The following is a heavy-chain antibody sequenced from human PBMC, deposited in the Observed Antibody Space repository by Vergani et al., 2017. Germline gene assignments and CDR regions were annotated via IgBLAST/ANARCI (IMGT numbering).Heavy chain of an antibody. CDR2: INPNSGGT. D-gene: IGHD6-19*01. J-gene: IGHJ4*02. CDR3: ARRGAYSSGWYDTDY. V-gene: IGHV1-2*02. Sequence: QVQLVQSGTEVKKPGASVKVSCKASGYTFTGYYIHWVRQAPGQGLEWMGWINPNSGGTNYAQRFQGRVTMTRDTSISTAYMELSRLRFDDTAVYYCARRGAYSSGWYDTDYWGQGTLVTVSS. CDR1: GYTFTGYY.